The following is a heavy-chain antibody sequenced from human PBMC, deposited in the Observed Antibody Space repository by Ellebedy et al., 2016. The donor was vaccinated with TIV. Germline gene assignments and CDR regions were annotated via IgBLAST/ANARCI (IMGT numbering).Heavy chain of an antibody. CDR2: ISGGGNTM. CDR3: ARDRIDITMHRGVDGMDV. Sequence: PGGSLRLSCAVSGFSFSNFHMSWIRQPPGTGLEWVSYISGGGNTMYYADSVKGRFTISRDNAKNSLYLQMNSLRAEDTAVYFCARDRIDITMHRGVDGMDVWGQGTTVTVSS. V-gene: IGHV3-11*04. CDR1: GFSFSNFH. D-gene: IGHD3-10*01. J-gene: IGHJ6*02.